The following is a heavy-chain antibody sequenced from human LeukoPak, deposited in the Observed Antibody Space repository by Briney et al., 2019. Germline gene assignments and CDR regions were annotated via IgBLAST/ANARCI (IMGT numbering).Heavy chain of an antibody. Sequence: GGSLRLSCSASGYTFSNYNMTWVCQAPGKGLEWVSSISSSSSYIYYADSVKKGRFTISRDNAKNSLYLQMNSLRAEDTAVYYCATSNSWYYFDYWGQGTLVTVSS. D-gene: IGHD6-13*01. J-gene: IGHJ4*02. CDR2: ISSSSSYI. CDR1: GYTFSNYN. CDR3: ATSNSWYYFDY. V-gene: IGHV3-21*01.